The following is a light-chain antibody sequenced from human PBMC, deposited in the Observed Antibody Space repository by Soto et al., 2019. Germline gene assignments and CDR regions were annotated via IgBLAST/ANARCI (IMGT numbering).Light chain of an antibody. CDR2: DAS. CDR1: QRVSTN. Sequence: EIVMTQSLATLSVSPGERATLSCRASQRVSTNLAWYQQKRGQAPRLLMYDASTRATGIPARFSGSGSGTEFTLTISSLQSEDFAVYYCQQYNNWPPITFGQGTRLEIK. CDR3: QQYNNWPPIT. V-gene: IGKV3-15*01. J-gene: IGKJ5*01.